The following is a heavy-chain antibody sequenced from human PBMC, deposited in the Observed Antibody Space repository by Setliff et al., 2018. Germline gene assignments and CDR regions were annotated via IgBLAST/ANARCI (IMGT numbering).Heavy chain of an antibody. J-gene: IGHJ6*02. CDR2: IRNDGSTK. CDR3: ARNWATAQHYYYGMDV. CDR1: GFTFSNYG. Sequence: GGSLRLSCVASGFTFSNYGMHWVRQAPGKGLEWVALIRNDGSTKFYGDSVKGRFTISRDNSENTLYLQMNSLRAEDTAVYYCARNWATAQHYYYGMDVWGQGTTVTVSS. V-gene: IGHV3-33*01. D-gene: IGHD2-21*02.